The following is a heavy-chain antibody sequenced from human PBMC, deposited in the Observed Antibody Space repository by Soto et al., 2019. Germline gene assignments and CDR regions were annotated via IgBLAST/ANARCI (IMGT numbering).Heavy chain of an antibody. CDR2: INAYNGNT. D-gene: IGHD6-19*01. Sequence: QGQLVQSGAEVKKPGASVKVSCKASGYTFTSYGINWVRQAPGQGLEWMGWINAYNGNTNYAQKLQGRVTMTTDTSTSTAYMELRSLRSDDTAVYYCARVSGAVACIAIQDWYFDLWGRGTPVTVSS. CDR1: GYTFTSYG. V-gene: IGHV1-18*01. J-gene: IGHJ2*01. CDR3: ARVSGAVACIAIQDWYFDL.